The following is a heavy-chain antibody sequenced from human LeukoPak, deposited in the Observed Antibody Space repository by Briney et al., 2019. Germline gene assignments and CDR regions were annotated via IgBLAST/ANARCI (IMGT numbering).Heavy chain of an antibody. CDR2: INLSGDRT. J-gene: IGHJ4*02. D-gene: IGHD1-26*01. V-gene: IGHV1-46*01. CDR3: ARDGGSGKYYFEY. CDR1: GYTFTSYY. Sequence: ASVTVSFKASGYTFTSYYIHWVRQAPGQGLEWMGTINLSGDRTSYAQKFQGRVTMTRYTSTSTVYMELNSLISEDTAVYYCARDGGSGKYYFEYWGQGTLVTVSS.